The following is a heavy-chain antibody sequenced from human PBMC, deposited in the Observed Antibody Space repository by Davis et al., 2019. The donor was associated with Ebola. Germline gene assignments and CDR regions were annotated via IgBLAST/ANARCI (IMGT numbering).Heavy chain of an antibody. CDR3: ARLWDTSMPTPPDY. CDR1: GYSFSNFW. Sequence: GESLKISCKGSGYSFSNFWIGWVRQMPGKGLEWMGIIYPGDSDTRYSPSFQGQVTFSADKSISTAYLQWSSLKASDTAIYYCARLWDTSMPTPPDYWGQGTLVTVSS. CDR2: IYPGDSDT. D-gene: IGHD2/OR15-2a*01. J-gene: IGHJ4*02. V-gene: IGHV5-51*01.